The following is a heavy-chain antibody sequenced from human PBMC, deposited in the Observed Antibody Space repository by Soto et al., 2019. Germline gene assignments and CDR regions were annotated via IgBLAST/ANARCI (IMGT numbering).Heavy chain of an antibody. D-gene: IGHD7-27*01. J-gene: IGHJ5*02. CDR3: AKDLGGPNWFDP. CDR1: GFTFSSYA. V-gene: IGHV3-23*01. Sequence: PVGSLRLSCAASGFTFSSYAMSWVRQAPGKGLEWVSAISGSGGSTYYADSVKGRFTISRDNSKNTLYLQMNSLRAEDTAVYYCAKDLGGPNWFDPWGRGTLVTVSS. CDR2: ISGSGGST.